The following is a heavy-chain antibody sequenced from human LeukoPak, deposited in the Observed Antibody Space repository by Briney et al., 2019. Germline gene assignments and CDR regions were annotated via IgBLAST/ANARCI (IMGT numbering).Heavy chain of an antibody. V-gene: IGHV4-39*01. CDR1: GGSISSSLYY. J-gene: IGHJ3*02. CDR2: IYYRGTT. D-gene: IGHD3-3*01. Sequence: SETLSLSCTVSGGSISSSLYYWAWIRQPPGKGLEWIGTIYYRGTTYYYPSLKSRVTISVDTSKNHFSLKLSSVTAADTAVYYCARHIYDFWSGYFDAFDIWGQGTMVTVSS. CDR3: ARHIYDFWSGYFDAFDI.